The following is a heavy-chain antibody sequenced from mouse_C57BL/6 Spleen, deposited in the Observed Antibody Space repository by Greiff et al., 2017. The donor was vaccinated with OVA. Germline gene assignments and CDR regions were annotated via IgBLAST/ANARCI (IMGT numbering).Heavy chain of an antibody. D-gene: IGHD1-1*01. CDR3: ARRGYYGSSHYWYFDV. Sequence: EVKLMESGPGLVKPSQSLSLTCSVTGYSITSGYYWNWIRQFPGNKLEWMGYISYDGSNNYNPSLKNRISITRDTSKNQFFLKLNSVTTEDTATYYCARRGYYGSSHYWYFDVWGTGTTVTVSS. J-gene: IGHJ1*03. CDR2: ISYDGSN. CDR1: GYSITSGYY. V-gene: IGHV3-6*01.